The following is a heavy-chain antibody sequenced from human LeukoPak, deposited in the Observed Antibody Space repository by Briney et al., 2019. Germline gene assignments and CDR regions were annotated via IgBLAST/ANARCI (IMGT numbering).Heavy chain of an antibody. J-gene: IGHJ4*02. Sequence: GGSLRLSCAASGFTFSLYSITWVRQTPGRGLEWVSSISSSGSYIYYADSVKGRFTVSRDNAKNSLSLQMNSLRAEDTAVYYCAREQWLVSSFDYWGQGTLVTVSS. CDR2: ISSSGSYI. CDR1: GFTFSLYS. V-gene: IGHV3-21*01. CDR3: AREQWLVSSFDY. D-gene: IGHD6-19*01.